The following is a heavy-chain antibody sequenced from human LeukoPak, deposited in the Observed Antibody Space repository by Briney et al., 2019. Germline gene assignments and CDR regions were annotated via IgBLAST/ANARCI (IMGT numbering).Heavy chain of an antibody. D-gene: IGHD2-21*02. CDR1: GGSINNYY. CDR2: IYYSGST. Sequence: SETLSLTCTVSGGSINNYYWSWIRQPPGKGLEWIGYIYYSGSTNYNPSLKSRVTISVDTSKNQFSLKLSSVTAADTAVYYCARIAVTEFDPWGQGTLVTVSS. CDR3: ARIAVTEFDP. V-gene: IGHV4-59*01. J-gene: IGHJ5*02.